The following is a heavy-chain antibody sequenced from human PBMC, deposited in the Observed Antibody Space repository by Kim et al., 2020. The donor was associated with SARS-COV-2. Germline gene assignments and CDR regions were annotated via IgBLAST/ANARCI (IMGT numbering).Heavy chain of an antibody. V-gene: IGHV1-2*02. CDR1: GNTFTAHY. D-gene: IGHD2-2*01. CDR3: AREGSTDAFDI. Sequence: ASVKVSCKASGNTFTAHYIHWVRQAPGQGLEWMAWIDPNSGGTKYGQKFQGRVTLTRDTSISTVYMELSRLRSDDTAVYYCAREGSTDAFDIWGHGTRVTVSS. CDR2: IDPNSGGT. J-gene: IGHJ3*02.